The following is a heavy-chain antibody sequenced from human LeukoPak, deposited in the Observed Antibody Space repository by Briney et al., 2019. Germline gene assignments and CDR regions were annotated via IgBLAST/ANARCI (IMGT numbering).Heavy chain of an antibody. J-gene: IGHJ4*02. CDR3: ARDSTGTRGGD. Sequence: SETLSLTCTVSGGSISSSTYYWGWIRRPPGKGLEWIGSIFYSGNTYYNPSLKSRVTISVDTSKSQFSLKLSSVTAADTAVYYCARDSTGTRGGDWGQGTLVTVSS. V-gene: IGHV4-39*02. D-gene: IGHD1-1*01. CDR1: GGSISSSTYY. CDR2: IFYSGNT.